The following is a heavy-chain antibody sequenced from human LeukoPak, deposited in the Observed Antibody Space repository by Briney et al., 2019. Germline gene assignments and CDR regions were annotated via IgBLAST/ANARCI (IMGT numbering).Heavy chain of an antibody. CDR1: GYTFTGYY. V-gene: IGHV1-2*06. CDR2: INPNSGGT. Sequence: ASVKVSCKASGYTFTGYYIHWVRQAPGQGLEWMGRINPNSGGTHYAQGFQGRVTMSRDTSMSTGYMELSRLRSDDTARYVCAREEIVKGGGGWGTLIDYWGQGTLVTVSS. J-gene: IGHJ4*02. CDR3: AREEIVKGGGGWGTLIDY. D-gene: IGHD6-19*01.